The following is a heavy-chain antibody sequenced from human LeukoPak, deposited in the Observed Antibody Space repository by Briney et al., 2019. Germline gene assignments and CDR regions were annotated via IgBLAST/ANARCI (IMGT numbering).Heavy chain of an antibody. V-gene: IGHV3-9*01. D-gene: IGHD3-10*01. CDR3: AKSYGSGSYGYYFDY. J-gene: IGHJ4*02. Sequence: GRSLRLSCAASGFTFDDYAMHWVRQAPGKGLEWVSGISWNSGSIGYADSVKGRFTISRDNAKNSLYLQMNSLRAEDTALYYCAKSYGSGSYGYYFDYWGQGTLVTVSS. CDR1: GFTFDDYA. CDR2: ISWNSGSI.